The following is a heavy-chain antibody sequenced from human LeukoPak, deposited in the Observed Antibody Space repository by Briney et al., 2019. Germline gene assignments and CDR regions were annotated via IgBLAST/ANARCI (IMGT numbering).Heavy chain of an antibody. Sequence: GGSLRLSCAASGFAFEDYPMHWVRQAPGKGLEWVSLISWDGGTTYYADSVKGRFTISRDNSKNTLYLQMNSLRAEDTAVYYCASDRYDFWSGYPLGYYYYMDVWGKGTTVTVSS. CDR3: ASDRYDFWSGYPLGYYYYMDV. J-gene: IGHJ6*03. CDR2: ISWDGGTT. CDR1: GFAFEDYP. V-gene: IGHV3-43*01. D-gene: IGHD3-3*01.